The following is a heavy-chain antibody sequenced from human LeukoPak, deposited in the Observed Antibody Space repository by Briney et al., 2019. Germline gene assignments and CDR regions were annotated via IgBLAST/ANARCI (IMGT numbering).Heavy chain of an antibody. J-gene: IGHJ1*01. V-gene: IGHV4-59*01. CDR3: ARGESSSWYEAEYFQH. D-gene: IGHD6-13*01. Sequence: GSLRLSCAASGFTFSSYGMHWVRQAPGKGLEWIGYIYYSGSTNYNPSLKSRVTISVDTSKNQFSLKLSSVTAADTAVYYCARGESSSWYEAEYFQHWGQGTLVTVSS. CDR2: IYYSGST. CDR1: GFTFSSYG.